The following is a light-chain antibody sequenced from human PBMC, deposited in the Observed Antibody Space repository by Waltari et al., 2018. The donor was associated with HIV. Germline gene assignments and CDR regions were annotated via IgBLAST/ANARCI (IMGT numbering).Light chain of an antibody. CDR2: NMN. J-gene: IGLJ3*02. Sequence: QAVLTQPPSTPGNPGQRITISCSGSSSHIGSDAVKWYQQLPVTAPKRLIYNMNQRPSVVPDLFSASKSGTSASLAISGLQSEDEADYYCATWDHRLNGWVFGGVTKLTVL. CDR3: ATWDHRLNGWV. V-gene: IGLV1-44*01. CDR1: SSHIGSDA.